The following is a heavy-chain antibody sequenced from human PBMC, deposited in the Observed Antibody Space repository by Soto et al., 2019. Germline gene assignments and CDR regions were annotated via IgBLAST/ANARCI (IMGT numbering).Heavy chain of an antibody. J-gene: IGHJ5*02. CDR2: FDPEDGET. Sequence: ASVKVSCKVSGYTLTELSMHWVRQAPGKGLEWMGGFDPEDGETIYAQKFQGRVTMTEDTSTDTAYMELSSLRSEDTAVYYCATGYGDYWGRRSFDPWGQGTLVTVSS. D-gene: IGHD4-17*01. V-gene: IGHV1-24*01. CDR1: GYTLTELS. CDR3: ATGYGDYWGRRSFDP.